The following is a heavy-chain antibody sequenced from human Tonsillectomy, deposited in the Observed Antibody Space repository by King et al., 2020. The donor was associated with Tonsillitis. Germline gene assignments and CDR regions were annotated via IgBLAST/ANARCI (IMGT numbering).Heavy chain of an antibody. J-gene: IGHJ3*02. D-gene: IGHD5-12*01. CDR2: IFYTGST. CDR1: GRSISSGGYY. Sequence: VQLQESGPGLVKPSQTLSLTCTVSGRSISSGGYYYSWIRQHPGKGLEWIGYIFYTGSTYYNPSLRSRVTISVDTSKNQFSLKVNSVTGADTAVYYCARLGISGYDSVAFEIWGQGTMVTVSS. CDR3: ARLGISGYDSVAFEI. V-gene: IGHV4-31*03.